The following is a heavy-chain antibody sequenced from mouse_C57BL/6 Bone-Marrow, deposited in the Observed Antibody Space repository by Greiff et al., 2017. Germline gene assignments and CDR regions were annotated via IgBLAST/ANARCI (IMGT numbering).Heavy chain of an antibody. V-gene: IGHV1-55*01. CDR2: IYPGSGST. Sequence: QVQLKESGAELVKPGASVKMSCKASGYTFTSYWITWVKQRPGQGLEWIGDIYPGSGSTNYNEKFKSKATLTVDTSSSTAYMQLSSLTSEDSAVYYCARDSYGNFGYWGQGTTLTVSS. D-gene: IGHD2-1*01. J-gene: IGHJ2*01. CDR1: GYTFTSYW. CDR3: ARDSYGNFGY.